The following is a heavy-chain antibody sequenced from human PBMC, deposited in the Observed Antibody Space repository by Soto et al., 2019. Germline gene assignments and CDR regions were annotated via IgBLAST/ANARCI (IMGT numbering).Heavy chain of an antibody. J-gene: IGHJ3*02. Sequence: GESLKISCKGSGYSFTSYWISWVRRMPGKGLEWMGRIDPSDSYTNYSPSFQGHVTISADKSISTAYLQWSSLKASDTAMYYCASSPRGSYSVFDIWGQGTMVTVSS. CDR1: GYSFTSYW. D-gene: IGHD1-26*01. V-gene: IGHV5-10-1*01. CDR3: ASSPRGSYSVFDI. CDR2: IDPSDSYT.